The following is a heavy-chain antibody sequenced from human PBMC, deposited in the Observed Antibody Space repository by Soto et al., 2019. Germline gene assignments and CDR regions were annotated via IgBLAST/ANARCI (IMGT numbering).Heavy chain of an antibody. V-gene: IGHV4-39*01. D-gene: IGHD6-19*01. CDR1: GGSISSSSYY. Sequence: NPSETLSLTCTVSGGSISSSSYYWGWIRQPPGKGLEWIGSIYYSGSTYYNPSLKSRVTISVDTSKNQFSLKLSSVTAADTAVYYCARINIAEADLWYFDLWGRGTLVTVSS. CDR3: ARINIAEADLWYFDL. CDR2: IYYSGST. J-gene: IGHJ2*01.